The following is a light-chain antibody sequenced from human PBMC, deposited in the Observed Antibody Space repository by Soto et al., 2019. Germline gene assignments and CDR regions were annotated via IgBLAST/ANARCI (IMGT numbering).Light chain of an antibody. CDR1: SSNTGAGYD. CDR2: ANS. Sequence: QLVLTQPPSVSGAPGQRVTISCTGSSSNTGAGYDVHWYQQFPGTVPKLLIYANSNRPSGVPDRFSGSKSGTSASLAITGLQAEDEADYYCQSYDSSLSDWVFGGGTKLTVL. CDR3: QSYDSSLSDWV. J-gene: IGLJ3*02. V-gene: IGLV1-40*01.